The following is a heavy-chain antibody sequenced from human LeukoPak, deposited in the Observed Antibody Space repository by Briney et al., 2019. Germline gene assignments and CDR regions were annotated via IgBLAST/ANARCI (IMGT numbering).Heavy chain of an antibody. CDR3: AILSTGHFDY. D-gene: IGHD2-8*02. V-gene: IGHV3-23*01. CDR1: GFTLSSCA. Sequence: PGGSLRLSCAASGFTLSSCAMNWVRQAPGKGLEWVSAISGNGHAYYADSVKGRFTISRDNSKNTLYLQMNSLRAEDTAVYYCAILSTGHFDYWGQGTLVTVSS. J-gene: IGHJ4*02. CDR2: ISGNGHA.